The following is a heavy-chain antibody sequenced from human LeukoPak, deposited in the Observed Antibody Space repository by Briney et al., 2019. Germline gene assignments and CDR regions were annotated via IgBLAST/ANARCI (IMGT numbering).Heavy chain of an antibody. V-gene: IGHV4-34*01. Sequence: LETLSLTCAVYGGSFSGYYWSWIRQPPGKGLEWIGEINHSGSTNYNPSLKSRVTISVDTSKNQFSLKLSSVTAADTAVYYCARGEVVAALDYWGQGTLVTVSS. CDR2: INHSGST. CDR1: GGSFSGYY. J-gene: IGHJ4*02. D-gene: IGHD2-15*01. CDR3: ARGEVVAALDY.